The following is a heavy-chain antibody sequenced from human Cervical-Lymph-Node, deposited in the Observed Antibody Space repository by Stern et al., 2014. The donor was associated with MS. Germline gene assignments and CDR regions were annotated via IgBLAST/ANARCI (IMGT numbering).Heavy chain of an antibody. V-gene: IGHV3-9*01. CDR2: ISWDSGST. Sequence: EVKLVESGGGLVQPGRSLRLSCTASGFTFDDYAMQWVRLTPAKGLEWVAGISWDSGSTAYSASVKGRFTISTDNAQNSPFLQMNSLRPEDTALYYCVKDVDSSIAVSFDYWGQGTLVTVSS. CDR3: VKDVDSSIAVSFDY. CDR1: GFTFDDYA. D-gene: IGHD6-19*01. J-gene: IGHJ4*02.